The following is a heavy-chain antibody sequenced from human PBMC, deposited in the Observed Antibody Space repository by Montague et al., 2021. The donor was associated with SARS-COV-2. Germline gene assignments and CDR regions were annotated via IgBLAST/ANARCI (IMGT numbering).Heavy chain of an antibody. Sequence: CAISGDSVSSNTATWNWIRQSPSRGLKWLGRTYYRSKWYHDYAIPLKGRITINPDTSKNQFSLQLRSVAPEDTAVFYCARTTTRMLYPENAFDIWGQGTMVTVSS. D-gene: IGHD2-15*01. CDR1: GDSVSSNTAT. CDR3: ARTTTRMLYPENAFDI. V-gene: IGHV6-1*01. CDR2: TYYRSKWYH. J-gene: IGHJ3*02.